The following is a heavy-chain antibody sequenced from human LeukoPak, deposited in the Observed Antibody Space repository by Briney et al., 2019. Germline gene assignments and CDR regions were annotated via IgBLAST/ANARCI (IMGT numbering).Heavy chain of an antibody. D-gene: IGHD6-19*01. J-gene: IGHJ4*02. CDR3: AKGVVAVAGSGLDY. V-gene: IGHV3-30*18. CDR2: ISYDGSNK. CDR1: GFTFSSYG. Sequence: GGSLRLSCAASGFTFSSYGMHWVRQAPGKGLEWVAVISYDGSNKYYADSVKGRFTISRDNSKNTLYLQMNSLRAEDTAVYYCAKGVVAVAGSGLDYWGQGTLVTVSS.